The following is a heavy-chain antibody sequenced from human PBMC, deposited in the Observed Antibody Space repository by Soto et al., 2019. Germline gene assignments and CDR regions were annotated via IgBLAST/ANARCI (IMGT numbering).Heavy chain of an antibody. Sequence: QVHVVESGGGVVLPGRSLRLSCATSGFTFSSYGMHWVRQAPGKGLEWVAVMSYDGSNTYYGESVKGRFTISRDNSKNPLYLQMNSLRAEDTAVYYCAKDDGLWYLDYWGQGILVTVSS. J-gene: IGHJ4*02. CDR3: AKDDGLWYLDY. V-gene: IGHV3-30*18. CDR1: GFTFSSYG. D-gene: IGHD5-18*01. CDR2: MSYDGSNT.